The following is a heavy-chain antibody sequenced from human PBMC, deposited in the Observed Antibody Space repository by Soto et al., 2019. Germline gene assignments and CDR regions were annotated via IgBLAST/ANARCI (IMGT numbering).Heavy chain of an antibody. CDR2: IYYSGDT. D-gene: IGHD3-10*01. CDR3: ARQGFGAIHGLVDV. J-gene: IGHJ6*02. CDR1: GASISSRPYY. Sequence: SETLSLTCTVSGASISSRPYYWGWIRQPPGKGLEWLGSIYYSGDTHYNPSLKSRVTISVDTSKNQFSLKLSSVTAADTAVYYCARQGFGAIHGLVDVWAQGTTVTVSS. V-gene: IGHV4-39*07.